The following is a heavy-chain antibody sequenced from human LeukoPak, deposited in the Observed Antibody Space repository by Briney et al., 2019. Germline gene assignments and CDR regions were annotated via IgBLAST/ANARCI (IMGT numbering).Heavy chain of an antibody. CDR3: ARLYYYDSSGYSHGGIDY. D-gene: IGHD3-22*01. CDR1: GGSFSGYY. V-gene: IGHV4-34*01. CDR2: INHSGST. Sequence: SETLSLTCAVYGGSFSGYYWSWIRQPPGKGLEWIGEINHSGSTNYNPSLKSRVTISVDTSKNQFSLKLSSVTAADTAVYSCARLYYYDSSGYSHGGIDYWGQGTLVTVSS. J-gene: IGHJ4*02.